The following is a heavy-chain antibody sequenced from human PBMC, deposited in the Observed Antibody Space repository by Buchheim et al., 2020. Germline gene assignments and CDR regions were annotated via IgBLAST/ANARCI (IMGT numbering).Heavy chain of an antibody. J-gene: IGHJ4*02. CDR3: ARGGFYGDYVDY. V-gene: IGHV3-48*03. Sequence: EVQLVESGGGLVQPGGSLRLSCAASRFTFSNYQMNWVRQAPGKGLEWVSYISSSGSTMYYADYVKGRFTISRDNAKNSLYLQMNNLRVEDTAVYYCARGGFYGDYVDYWGQGTL. CDR1: RFTFSNYQ. CDR2: ISSSGSTM. D-gene: IGHD4-17*01.